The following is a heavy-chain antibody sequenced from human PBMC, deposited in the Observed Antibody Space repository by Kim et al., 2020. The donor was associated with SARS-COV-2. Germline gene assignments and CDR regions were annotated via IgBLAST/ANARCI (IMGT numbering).Heavy chain of an antibody. V-gene: IGHV3-30*04. J-gene: IGHJ4*02. CDR2: ISYDGSHE. Sequence: GGSLRLSCAASGFTFRSYTMHWVRQAPGKGLEWVGVISYDGSHENYADSVRGRFTISRDNAKNTLYLEMNSLRAEDTAVYYCARVERDLGEDYFNYWGQGTPVTVSS. D-gene: IGHD2-21*01. CDR3: ARVERDLGEDYFNY. CDR1: GFTFRSYT.